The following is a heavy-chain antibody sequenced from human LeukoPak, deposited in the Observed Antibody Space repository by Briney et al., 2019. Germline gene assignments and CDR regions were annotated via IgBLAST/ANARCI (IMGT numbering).Heavy chain of an antibody. CDR2: ISGSGGST. CDR3: AKDLWELPAYFDY. D-gene: IGHD1-26*01. Sequence: GGSLRLSCAASGFTFSSYAMSWVRQAPGKRLEWVSAISGSGGSTYYADSVKGRFTISRDNSKNTLYLQMNSLRAEDTAVYYCAKDLWELPAYFDYWGQGTLVTVSS. CDR1: GFTFSSYA. J-gene: IGHJ4*02. V-gene: IGHV3-23*01.